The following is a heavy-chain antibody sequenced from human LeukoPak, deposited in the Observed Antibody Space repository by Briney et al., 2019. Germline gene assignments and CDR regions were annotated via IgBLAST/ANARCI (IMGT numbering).Heavy chain of an antibody. V-gene: IGHV1-18*01. CDR3: ARSPSIVGTTWTFDY. J-gene: IGHJ4*02. CDR2: ISPNNGNT. Sequence: ASVKVSCKASGYTFTNYAISWVRQAPGQGLEWMGWISPNNGNTNYAQKLQGRVTMTTNTPTSTAYMELRSLRSDDTAVYYCARSPSIVGTTWTFDYWGQGTLVTVSS. CDR1: GYTFTNYA. D-gene: IGHD1-26*01.